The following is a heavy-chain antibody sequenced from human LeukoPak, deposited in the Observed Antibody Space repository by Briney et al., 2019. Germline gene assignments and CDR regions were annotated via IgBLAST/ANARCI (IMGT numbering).Heavy chain of an antibody. V-gene: IGHV3-23*01. D-gene: IGHD2-2*01. Sequence: GGSLRLSCAASGFTFSSYAMSWVRQAPGKGLEWVSAIFGSGGCTYYADSVKGRFTISRDNSQNTLYLQMNSLRAEDTAVYYCAKGYCSSTSGPLDYWGQGTMATVSS. CDR2: IFGSGGCT. CDR3: AKGYCSSTSGPLDY. J-gene: IGHJ4*02. CDR1: GFTFSSYA.